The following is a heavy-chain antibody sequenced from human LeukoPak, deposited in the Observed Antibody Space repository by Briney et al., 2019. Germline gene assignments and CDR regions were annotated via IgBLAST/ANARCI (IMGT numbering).Heavy chain of an antibody. Sequence: ASVKVSCKASGYTFTSYGISWVRQAPGQGLEWMGWISAYNGNTNYAQKLQGRVTMTTNTSTSTAYMELRSLGSDDTAVYYCARDVTRYYDYVWGSYRGYDYWGQGTLVTVSS. D-gene: IGHD3-16*02. CDR3: ARDVTRYYDYVWGSYRGYDY. V-gene: IGHV1-18*01. CDR2: ISAYNGNT. J-gene: IGHJ4*02. CDR1: GYTFTSYG.